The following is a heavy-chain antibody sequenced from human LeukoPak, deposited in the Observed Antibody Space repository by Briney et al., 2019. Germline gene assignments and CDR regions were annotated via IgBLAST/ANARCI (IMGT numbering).Heavy chain of an antibody. CDR1: GGSISSSSYY. D-gene: IGHD1-26*01. J-gene: IGHJ6*03. V-gene: IGHV4-39*07. Sequence: SETLSLTCTVSGGSISSSSYYWGWIRQPPGKGLEWIGSIYYSGSTYYNPSLKSRVTISVDTSKNQLSLKLSSVTAADTAVYYCARDSGNYYYYYMDVWGKGTTVTVSS. CDR2: IYYSGST. CDR3: ARDSGNYYYYYMDV.